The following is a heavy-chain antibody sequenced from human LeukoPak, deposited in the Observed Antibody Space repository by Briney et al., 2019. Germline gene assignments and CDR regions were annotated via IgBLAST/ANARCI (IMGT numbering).Heavy chain of an antibody. D-gene: IGHD3-22*01. J-gene: IGHJ3*02. CDR3: ARSRYYYESSGFYYPFSDAFDI. CDR2: INPNSGVT. Sequence: GASVKVSCKASGFTFTGYYMHWVQQAPGQGLEWMGWINPNSGVTNYAQKFQGRVTMTWDTSISTAYMELSRLRSDDTAVYYCARSRYYYESSGFYYPFSDAFDIWGQGTMVTVSS. V-gene: IGHV1-2*02. CDR1: GFTFTGYY.